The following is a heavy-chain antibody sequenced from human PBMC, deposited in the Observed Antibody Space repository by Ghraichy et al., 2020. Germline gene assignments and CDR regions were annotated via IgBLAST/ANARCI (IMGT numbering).Heavy chain of an antibody. Sequence: SETLSLTCTVSGGSISSYYWSWIRQPPGKGLEWIGNIYYSGTTNYNPSLKSRVNISVDTSKNQFSLKLGSVTAADTAVYYCARGASGYYYGWGPGILVTVSS. CDR2: IYYSGTT. CDR3: ARGASGYYYG. CDR1: GGSISSYY. D-gene: IGHD3-22*01. V-gene: IGHV4-59*01. J-gene: IGHJ4*02.